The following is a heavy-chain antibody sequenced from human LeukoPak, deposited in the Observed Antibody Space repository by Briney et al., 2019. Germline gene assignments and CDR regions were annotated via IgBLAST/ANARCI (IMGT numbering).Heavy chain of an antibody. Sequence: GASVKVSCMASGGTFSSYAISWVRQAPGQGLEWVGRIIPILGIANYAQKFQGRVTITADKSTSTAYMELSSLRSEDTAVYYCARGNTMVRRYGMDVWGQGTTVTVSS. CDR1: GGTFSSYA. J-gene: IGHJ6*02. V-gene: IGHV1-69*04. CDR2: IIPILGIA. CDR3: ARGNTMVRRYGMDV. D-gene: IGHD3-10*01.